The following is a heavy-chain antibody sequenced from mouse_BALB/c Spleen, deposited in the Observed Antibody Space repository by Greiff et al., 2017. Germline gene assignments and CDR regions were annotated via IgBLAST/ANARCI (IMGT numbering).Heavy chain of an antibody. CDR3: ARLIDGYFDY. D-gene: IGHD2-3*01. Sequence: EVMLVESGGGLVQPGGSRKLSCAASGFTFSSFGMHWVRQAPEKGLEWVAYISSGSSTIYYADTVKGRFTISRDNPKNTLFLQMTSLRSEDTAMYYCARLIDGYFDYWGQGTTLTVSS. CDR2: ISSGSSTI. V-gene: IGHV5-17*02. CDR1: GFTFSSFG. J-gene: IGHJ2*01.